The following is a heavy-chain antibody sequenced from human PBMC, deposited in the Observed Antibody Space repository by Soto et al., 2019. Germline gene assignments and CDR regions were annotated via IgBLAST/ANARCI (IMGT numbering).Heavy chain of an antibody. V-gene: IGHV1-69*01. D-gene: IGHD2-15*01. CDR1: GDTFSSHT. Sequence: QVPLVQSGAEVKNPGSSVKVSCKPSGDTFSSHTISWVRQAPGQGLEWMGGIIPVYGTTNYAQKFQDRVTITAEASTSTVYMELSSLRSDDTAVYYCARDLGGCSAGSCRHNWFDPWGQGTLVTVSS. CDR2: IIPVYGTT. CDR3: ARDLGGCSAGSCRHNWFDP. J-gene: IGHJ5*02.